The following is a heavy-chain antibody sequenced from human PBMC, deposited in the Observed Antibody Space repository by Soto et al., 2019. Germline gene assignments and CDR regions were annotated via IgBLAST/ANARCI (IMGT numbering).Heavy chain of an antibody. D-gene: IGHD3-10*01. V-gene: IGHV3-30*18. J-gene: IGHJ6*02. Sequence: GGSLRLSCAASGFTFSSYGMHWVRQAPGKGLEWVAVISYDGSNKYYADSVRGRFTISRDNSKNTLYLQMNSLRAEDTAVYYCAKDRGTTDERSYYYYYYGMDVWGQGTTVTVSS. CDR2: ISYDGSNK. CDR1: GFTFSSYG. CDR3: AKDRGTTDERSYYYYYYGMDV.